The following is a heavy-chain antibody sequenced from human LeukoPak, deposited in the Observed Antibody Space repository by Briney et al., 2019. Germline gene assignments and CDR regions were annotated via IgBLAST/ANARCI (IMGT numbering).Heavy chain of an antibody. Sequence: GASVKVSCKAPGYRFTDYYMHWVRQAPGQGLEWMGWFNPETGGTKYAQRFQGRVTMTTDTTISTAYMELTRLRSDDTAVYYCASALNSRSSSCWGQGTRVTVSS. V-gene: IGHV1-2*02. CDR2: FNPETGGT. J-gene: IGHJ4*02. CDR3: ASALNSRSSSC. D-gene: IGHD6-13*01. CDR1: GYRFTDYY.